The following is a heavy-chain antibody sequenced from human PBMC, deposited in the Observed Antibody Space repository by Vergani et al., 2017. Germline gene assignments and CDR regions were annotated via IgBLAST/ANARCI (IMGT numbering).Heavy chain of an antibody. CDR2: ISGSGGST. V-gene: IGHV3-23*01. D-gene: IGHD2-15*01. J-gene: IGHJ4*02. CDR3: AKGRFSIVVVAALPGY. CDR1: GFTFSSYA. Sequence: EVQLLESGGGLVQPGGSLRLSCAASGFTFSSYAMSWVRQAPGKGLEWVSAISGSGGSTYYADSVKGRFTISRDNSKNTLYLQMNSLRAEDMAVYYCAKGRFSIVVVAALPGYWGQGTLVTVSA.